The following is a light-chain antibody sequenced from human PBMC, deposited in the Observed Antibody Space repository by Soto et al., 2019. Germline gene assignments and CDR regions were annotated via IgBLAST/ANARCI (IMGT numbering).Light chain of an antibody. CDR1: SSNIGSGT. Sequence: QSVLTQPPSVSGTPGQRVTISCSGGSSNIGSGTVNWYQQLPGTAPKLLIYNNNQRPSGVPDRFSGSKSGTSGSLAISGLQSEDEADYYCASWDDSLTGLYVFGTGNQLTVL. J-gene: IGLJ1*01. CDR3: ASWDDSLTGLYV. V-gene: IGLV1-44*01. CDR2: NNN.